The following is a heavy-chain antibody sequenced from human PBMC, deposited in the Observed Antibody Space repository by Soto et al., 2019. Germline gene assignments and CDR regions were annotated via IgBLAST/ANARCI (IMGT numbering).Heavy chain of an antibody. D-gene: IGHD6-13*01. CDR3: ARCGYSSSWSPDAFDI. J-gene: IGHJ3*02. CDR1: VFTFSDSY. Sequence: GSLRLSCSASVFTFSDSYMSWIRQAPGKGLEWISYITFSGNTVYYADSLKGRFTISRDNAKNSLYLQMNSLRAEDTAVYYCARCGYSSSWSPDAFDIWGQGTMVTVSS. V-gene: IGHV3-11*04. CDR2: ITFSGNTV.